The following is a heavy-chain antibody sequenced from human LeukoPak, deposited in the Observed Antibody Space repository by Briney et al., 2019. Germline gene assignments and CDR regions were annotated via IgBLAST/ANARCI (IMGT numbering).Heavy chain of an antibody. J-gene: IGHJ5*02. CDR3: ARAKSYDFWSGNWFDP. CDR1: GGSISSYY. CDR2: IYYSGST. D-gene: IGHD3-3*01. V-gene: IGHV4-59*01. Sequence: SETLSLTCTVSGGSISSYYWSWIRQPPGKGLEWIGYIYYSGSTNYNPSLKSLVTISVDTSKNQFSLKLSSVTAEDTAVYYCARAKSYDFWSGNWFDPWGQGTLVTVSS.